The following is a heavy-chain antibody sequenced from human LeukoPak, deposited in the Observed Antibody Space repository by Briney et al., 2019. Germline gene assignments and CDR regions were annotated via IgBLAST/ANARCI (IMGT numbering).Heavy chain of an antibody. Sequence: GGSLRLSCAASGFTLSSYWMTWVRQAPGKGLEWVANIKQDGSEKYYVDSVKGRFTLSRDNAKNSLYLQMNSLRTEDTALYYCAKDLLGYCSGGSCYPGDYWGQGTLVTVSS. CDR2: IKQDGSEK. CDR3: AKDLLGYCSGGSCYPGDY. V-gene: IGHV3-7*03. J-gene: IGHJ4*02. CDR1: GFTLSSYW. D-gene: IGHD2-15*01.